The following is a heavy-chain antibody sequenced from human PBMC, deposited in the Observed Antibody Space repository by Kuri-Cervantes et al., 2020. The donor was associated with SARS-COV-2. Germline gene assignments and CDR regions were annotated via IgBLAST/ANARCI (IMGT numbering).Heavy chain of an antibody. V-gene: IGHV3-30*09. J-gene: IGHJ6*02. CDR1: GFTFSSYA. CDR2: ISYDGSNK. Sequence: GESLKISCAASGFTFSSYAMHWVRQAPGKGLEWVAVISYDGSNKYYADSVKGRFAISRDNSKNMLYLQMNSLRVDDTAVYFCARDEASSWTKRAAYSGVDVWGHGTTITVSS. CDR3: ARDEASSWTKRAAYSGVDV. D-gene: IGHD6-13*01.